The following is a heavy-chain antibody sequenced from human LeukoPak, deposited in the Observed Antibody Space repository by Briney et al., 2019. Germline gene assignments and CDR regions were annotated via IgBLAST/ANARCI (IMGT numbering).Heavy chain of an antibody. V-gene: IGHV3-23*01. CDR2: IIASGGAT. J-gene: IGHJ4*02. CDR1: GFTFSSFA. CDR3: AKDRLGGNNYGHFDY. Sequence: GGSLRLSCAASGFTFSSFAMNWVRLAPGKGQEWVSAIIASGGATYYADSVKGRFTISRDNSENTLYLRMNSLRAEDTAIYYCAKDRLGGNNYGHFDYWGQGTLVTVSS. D-gene: IGHD5-18*01.